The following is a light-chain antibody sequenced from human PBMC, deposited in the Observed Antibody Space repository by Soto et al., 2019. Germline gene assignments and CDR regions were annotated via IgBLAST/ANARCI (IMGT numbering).Light chain of an antibody. V-gene: IGLV2-8*01. CDR1: SSDLGDYDY. CDR3: SSYAGSNNLI. Sequence: QSALTQPPSAAGSPGQSVTISGTGTSSDLGDYDYVSWYQQHPGRAPKLMIYEVNKRPSGVPDRFSGSKSGNTASLTVTGLQAEDEADYYCSSYAGSNNLIFGGGTKLTVL. J-gene: IGLJ2*01. CDR2: EVN.